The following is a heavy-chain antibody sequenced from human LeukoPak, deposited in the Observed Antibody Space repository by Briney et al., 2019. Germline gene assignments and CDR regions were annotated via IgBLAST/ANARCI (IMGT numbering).Heavy chain of an antibody. CDR3: ARVAIFAVVTLDAFDI. CDR2: INPSGGST. J-gene: IGHJ3*02. CDR1: GYTFTSYY. Sequence: ASVKVSCKASGYTFTSYYMHWVRQAPGQGLEWMGIINPSGGSTSYAQKFQGRVTMTRDTSTSTVYMELSSLRSEDTAVYYCARVAIFAVVTLDAFDIWGQGTMVTVSS. V-gene: IGHV1-46*01. D-gene: IGHD3-3*01.